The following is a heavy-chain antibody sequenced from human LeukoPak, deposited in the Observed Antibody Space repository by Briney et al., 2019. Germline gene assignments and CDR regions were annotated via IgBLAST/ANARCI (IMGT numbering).Heavy chain of an antibody. V-gene: IGHV3-74*01. CDR3: ATSRSFDY. CDR2: IRTDGSTT. J-gene: IGHJ4*02. CDR1: GFTHSNYW. Sequence: PGGSLRLSCAASGFTHSNYWMHWVGQAPAKGRMWVSRIRTDGSTTDYADSVKGRFSISRDNAKNTLYLQMNSLRAEDTAVYYCATSRSFDYWGRGTLVTVSS. D-gene: IGHD6-6*01.